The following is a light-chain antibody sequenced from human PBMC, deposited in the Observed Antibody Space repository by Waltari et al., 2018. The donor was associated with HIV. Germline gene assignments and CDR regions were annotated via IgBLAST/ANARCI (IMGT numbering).Light chain of an antibody. J-gene: IGKJ5*01. V-gene: IGKV1-39*01. Sequence: DIQMTQSPSSLSAPIGDRVTITCRASQSVYNYLNWYQQTPGRAPKLLIFGASNLQGGVPSRFRGSGSETDLTLTVSSLQPEDSATYYCQQTYSFPQTFGQGTRLEIK. CDR3: QQTYSFPQT. CDR2: GAS. CDR1: QSVYNY.